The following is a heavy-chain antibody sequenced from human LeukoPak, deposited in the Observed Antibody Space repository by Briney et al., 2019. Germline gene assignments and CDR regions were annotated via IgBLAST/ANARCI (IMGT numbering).Heavy chain of an antibody. D-gene: IGHD2-21*02. CDR3: ARTGALAYCGGDCPGYYYYGMDV. J-gene: IGHJ6*02. CDR2: ISYDGSNK. V-gene: IGHV3-30*03. Sequence: GGSLRLSCAASGFTFSSYGMHWVRQAPGKGLEWVAVISYDGSNKYYADSVKGRFTISRDNAKNSLYLQMNSLRDEDTAVYYCARTGALAYCGGDCPGYYYYGMDVWGQGTTVTVSS. CDR1: GFTFSSYG.